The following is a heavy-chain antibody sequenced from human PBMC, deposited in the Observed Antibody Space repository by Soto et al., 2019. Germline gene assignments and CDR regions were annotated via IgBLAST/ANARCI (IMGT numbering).Heavy chain of an antibody. D-gene: IGHD2-2*01. J-gene: IGHJ6*02. CDR3: ARSIGYCSSTSCTDYYYYGMDV. CDR2: ISYDGSNK. V-gene: IGHV3-30-3*01. Sequence: GGSLRVSCAASGCTFSSYAMHWVRQAPGKGLEWVAVISYDGSNKYYADSVKGRFTISRDNSKNTLYLQMNSLRAEDTAVYYCARSIGYCSSTSCTDYYYYGMDVWGQGTTVTVSS. CDR1: GCTFSSYA.